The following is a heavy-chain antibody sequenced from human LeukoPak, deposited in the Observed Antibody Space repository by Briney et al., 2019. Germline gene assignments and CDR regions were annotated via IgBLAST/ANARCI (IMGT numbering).Heavy chain of an antibody. CDR3: ARASHLSSGWSTAFDY. CDR1: GGSISSYY. J-gene: IGHJ4*02. CDR2: IYNSGST. V-gene: IGHV4-4*07. Sequence: SKTLSLTCTVSGGSISSYYWSWIQQPAGKGLEWIGRIYNSGSTNYNPSLKSRVTMSADTSKNEFSLKLSSVTTADTAVYYCARASHLSSGWSTAFDYWGQGTLVTVSS. D-gene: IGHD6-19*01.